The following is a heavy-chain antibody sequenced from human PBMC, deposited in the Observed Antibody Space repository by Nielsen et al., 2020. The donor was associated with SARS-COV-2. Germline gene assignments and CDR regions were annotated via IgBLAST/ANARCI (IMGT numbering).Heavy chain of an antibody. CDR1: GYTFTGYY. V-gene: IGHV7-4-1*02. Sequence: ASVKVSCKASGYTFTGYYMHWVRQAPGQGLEWMGWINTNTGNPTYAQGFTGRFVFSLDTSVSTAYLQISSLKAEDTAVYYCASRSSSWEPYFDYWGQGTLVTVSS. CDR2: INTNTGNP. CDR3: ASRSSSWEPYFDY. D-gene: IGHD6-13*01. J-gene: IGHJ4*02.